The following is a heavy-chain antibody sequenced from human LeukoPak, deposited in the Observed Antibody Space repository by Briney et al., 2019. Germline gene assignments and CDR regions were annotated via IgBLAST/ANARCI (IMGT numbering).Heavy chain of an antibody. CDR3: TRVGVPAAINDY. CDR2: INHSGST. J-gene: IGHJ4*02. Sequence: SETLSLTCAVYGGSFSGYYWSWIRQPPGKGLEWIGEINHSGSTNYNPSLKSRVTISVDTSKNQFSLKLSSVTAADTAVYYCTRVGVPAAINDYWGQGTLVTVSS. CDR1: GGSFSGYY. V-gene: IGHV4-34*01. D-gene: IGHD2-2*02.